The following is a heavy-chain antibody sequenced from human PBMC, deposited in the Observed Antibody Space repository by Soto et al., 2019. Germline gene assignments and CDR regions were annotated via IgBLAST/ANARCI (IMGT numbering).Heavy chain of an antibody. J-gene: IGHJ1*01. CDR3: ERAPSYIAAAGRSY. CDR1: AFTFSSYA. V-gene: IGHV3-30-3*01. D-gene: IGHD6-13*01. CDR2: ISYDGSNK. Sequence: PGGSLRLSCAASAFTFSSYAMHWVRQAPVKGLEWVAVISYDGSNKYYADSVKGRFTISRDNSKNTLYLQMNSLRAEDTAVYYCERAPSYIAAAGRSYWAQGTLVTVSS.